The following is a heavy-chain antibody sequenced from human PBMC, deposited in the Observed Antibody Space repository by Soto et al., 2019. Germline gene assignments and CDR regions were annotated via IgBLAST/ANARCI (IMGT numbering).Heavy chain of an antibody. J-gene: IGHJ5*02. CDR1: GGSISGYH. CDR2: FHNSGNP. CDR3: GRLMVPGVPITNCFYT. Sequence: SSETLSLTCSISGGSISGYHWNWIRQTPGKGVEWIGYFHNSGNPKYSSSLKSRVTISVDTSKNHFSLKLSSVTAADTAVYYCGRLMVPGVPITNCFYTRGQAILFTLSS. V-gene: IGHV4-59*08. D-gene: IGHD3-10*01.